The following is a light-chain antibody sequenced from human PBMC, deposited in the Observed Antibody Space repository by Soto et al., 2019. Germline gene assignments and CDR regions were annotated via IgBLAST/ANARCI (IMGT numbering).Light chain of an antibody. V-gene: IGLV2-14*01. J-gene: IGLJ3*02. CDR3: SSYTTGSTLV. CDR1: STDVGPYNY. CDR2: EVT. Sequence: QSALTQPASVSGSPGQSITISCTGTSTDVGPYNYVSWYQHHPGKAPKLLIYEVTKRPSGVSNRFSGSKSGNTASLTISGLQAEDEADYYCSSYTTGSTLVFGGGTKVTVL.